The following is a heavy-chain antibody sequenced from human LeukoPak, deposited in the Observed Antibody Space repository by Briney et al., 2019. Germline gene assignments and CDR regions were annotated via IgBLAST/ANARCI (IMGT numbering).Heavy chain of an antibody. Sequence: PSETLSLTCTVSGGSISSYYWSWLRQPPGKGLEWIGYIYYTGSTKYNASLKSRVTISGDTSKNQFSLKMSSVTAADTAVYYCARAERSGTSFPWDYWGQGTLVTVSS. CDR3: ARAERSGTSFPWDY. CDR1: GGSISSYY. CDR2: IYYTGST. J-gene: IGHJ4*02. V-gene: IGHV4-59*12. D-gene: IGHD2-2*01.